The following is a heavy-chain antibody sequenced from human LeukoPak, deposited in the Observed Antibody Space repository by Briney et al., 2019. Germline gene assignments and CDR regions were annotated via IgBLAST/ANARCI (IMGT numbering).Heavy chain of an antibody. J-gene: IGHJ4*02. V-gene: IGHV4-61*08. CDR3: AREGQPYGSGSYIFDY. Sequence: SETLSLTCTVSGGSITGGGYSWSWIRQAPGKGLEWIGYFYHGGSTSYNPSLKSRVTISVDTSKNQFSLKLSSVTAADTAVYYCAREGQPYGSGSYIFDYWGQGTLVTVSS. D-gene: IGHD3-10*01. CDR1: GGSITGGGYS. CDR2: FYHGGST.